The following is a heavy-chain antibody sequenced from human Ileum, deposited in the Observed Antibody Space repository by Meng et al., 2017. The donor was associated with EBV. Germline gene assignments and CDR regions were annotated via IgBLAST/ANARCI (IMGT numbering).Heavy chain of an antibody. V-gene: IGHV4-30-4*01. CDR1: GGSISSSNYY. CDR2: IYNSGST. Sequence: PEPGPGLVKPSQTLSLTCTVSGGSISSSNYYWSWIRQPPGKGLEWSGHIYNSGSTYYNPSLKSRITISVDTSKNQFSLKLSSVTAADTAVYYCARGQKGYFDLWGRGTLVTVSS. CDR3: ARGQKGYFDL. J-gene: IGHJ2*01.